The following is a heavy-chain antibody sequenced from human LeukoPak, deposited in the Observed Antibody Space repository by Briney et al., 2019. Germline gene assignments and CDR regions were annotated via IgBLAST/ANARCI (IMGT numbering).Heavy chain of an antibody. D-gene: IGHD6-19*01. CDR1: GFTVSSNY. CDR3: ARDSSGWYKSFDY. J-gene: IGHJ4*02. CDR2: IYSGGST. Sequence: GGSLRLSCAASGFTVSSNYMSWVRQAPGKGLEWVSVIYSGGSTYYADSVKGRFTISRDNSKNTLYPQMNSLRAEDTAVYYCARDSSGWYKSFDYWGQGTLVTVSS. V-gene: IGHV3-53*01.